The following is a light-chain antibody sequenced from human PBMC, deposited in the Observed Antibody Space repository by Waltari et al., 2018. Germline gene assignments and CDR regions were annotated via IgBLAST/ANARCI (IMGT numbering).Light chain of an antibody. CDR2: WAS. V-gene: IGKV4-1*01. CDR1: QSVLYTSNNKNY. J-gene: IGKJ1*01. CDR3: QQYYSPPWT. Sequence: DIVMTQSPDSLAVSLGERATINLKSSQSVLYTSNNKNYLAWYQQKPGQPPKLLFYWASTRESGVPDRFSGSGSGTDFTLTISGLQAEDVAVYYCQQYYSPPWTFGQGTQVEIK.